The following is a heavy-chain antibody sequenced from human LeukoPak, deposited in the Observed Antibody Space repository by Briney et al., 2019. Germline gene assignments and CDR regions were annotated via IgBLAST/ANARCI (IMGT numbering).Heavy chain of an antibody. D-gene: IGHD1/OR15-1a*01. J-gene: IGHJ4*02. CDR2: IYHSGST. CDR1: GYSITRGSY. Sequence: SETLSLTCSVSGYSITRGSYWGWIRQPPGKGLEWIANIYHSGSTYYNPSLKSRVTISLHTSKNQFSLKLSSVNAADTAVYYCVRDRHWTNDWVFDYWGQGTLVTVSS. CDR3: VRDRHWTNDWVFDY. V-gene: IGHV4-38-2*02.